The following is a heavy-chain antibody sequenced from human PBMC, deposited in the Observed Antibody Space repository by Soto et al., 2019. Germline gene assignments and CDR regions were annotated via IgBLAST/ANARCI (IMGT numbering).Heavy chain of an antibody. Sequence: QITLKESGPTLVKPTQTLTLTCTFSGFSLSTSGLGVGWIRQPPGKALEWLGIIYWYDDKPYSPFLRSRFTSNNDTSKNQVFLTMTNMDPVDTATYYCAHAYKNNWSHDGFDIWGQGTMVTVSS. CDR2: IYWYDDK. D-gene: IGHD1-1*01. CDR3: AHAYKNNWSHDGFDI. CDR1: GFSLSTSGLG. V-gene: IGHV2-5*01. J-gene: IGHJ3*02.